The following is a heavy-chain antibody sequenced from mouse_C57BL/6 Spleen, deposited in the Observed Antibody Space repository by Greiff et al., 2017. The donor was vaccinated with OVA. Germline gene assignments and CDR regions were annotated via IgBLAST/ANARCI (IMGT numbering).Heavy chain of an antibody. D-gene: IGHD2-5*01. CDR2: ISDGGSYT. V-gene: IGHV5-4*03. J-gene: IGHJ3*01. CDR3: ARGGYYSNSAWFAY. CDR1: GFTFSSYA. Sequence: EVKLVESGGGLVKPGGSLKLSCAASGFTFSSYAMSWVRQTPEKRLEWVATISDGGSYTYYPDNVTGRFTISRDNAKNNLYLQMSHLKSEDTAMYYCARGGYYSNSAWFAYWGQGTLVTVSA.